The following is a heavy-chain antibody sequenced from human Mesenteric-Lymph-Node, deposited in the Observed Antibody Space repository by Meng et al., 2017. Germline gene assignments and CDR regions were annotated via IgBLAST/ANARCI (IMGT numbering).Heavy chain of an antibody. Sequence: GESLKISCAASGFTFTDYGMSWLRQAPGKGLEWVSTISLSGGSTNYADSVKGRFTMSRDNSKNTLYLQMNSLRAEDTAVYFCARPYGSHDFAYWGQGNRVNGAS. CDR2: ISLSGGST. CDR1: GFTFTDYG. CDR3: ARPYGSHDFAY. V-gene: IGHV3-23*01. J-gene: IGHJ4*02. D-gene: IGHD3-10*01.